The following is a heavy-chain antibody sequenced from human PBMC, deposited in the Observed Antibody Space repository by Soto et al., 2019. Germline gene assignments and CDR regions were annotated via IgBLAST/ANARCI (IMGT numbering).Heavy chain of an antibody. D-gene: IGHD1-26*01. J-gene: IGHJ4*02. CDR1: GFFLSDYG. CDR2: TSYDGSSE. CDR3: ARGVGLNQLLSGSDH. Sequence: QVQLVESGGGVVQSGGSLTLSCTVSGFFLSDYGMHWVRQAPGKGLEWVAATSYDGSSEYYSDSVKDRFTTSRDNSKNTVYLHMNRLRAEDKGLYYCARGVGLNQLLSGSDHWGQGTLVTVSS. V-gene: IGHV3-33*05.